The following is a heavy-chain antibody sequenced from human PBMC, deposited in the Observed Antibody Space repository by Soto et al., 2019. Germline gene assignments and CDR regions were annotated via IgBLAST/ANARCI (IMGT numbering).Heavy chain of an antibody. D-gene: IGHD6-13*01. J-gene: IGHJ4*02. CDR2: ILYDGSEK. CDR3: AKSQEIGTHFFDS. CDR1: GFPFSSYF. V-gene: IGHV3-30*18. Sequence: GGSLILSCASSGFPFSSYFMHLVRPAPGKGLEWVAVILYDGSEKWFADSVKGRFTISRDNSKNTLYLQMNSLRAGDMAVYFCAKSQEIGTHFFDSWGQGNQVTVS.